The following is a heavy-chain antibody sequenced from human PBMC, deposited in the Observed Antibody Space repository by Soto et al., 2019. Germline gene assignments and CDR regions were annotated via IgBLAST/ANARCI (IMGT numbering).Heavy chain of an antibody. CDR2: IWYDGSNK. D-gene: IGHD1-7*01. CDR3: ARNNWNYGGYYYYYYYMDV. J-gene: IGHJ6*03. CDR1: GFTFSSYG. V-gene: IGHV3-33*08. Sequence: GGSLRLSCAASGFTFSSYGMHWVRQAPGKGLDWVAVIWYDGSNKYYADSVKGRFTISRDNSKDTLYLQMNSLRAEDTAVYYCARNNWNYGGYYYYYYYMDVWGKGTTVTVSS.